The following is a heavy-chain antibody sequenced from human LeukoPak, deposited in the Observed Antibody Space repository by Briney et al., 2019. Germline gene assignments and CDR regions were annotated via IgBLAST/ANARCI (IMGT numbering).Heavy chain of an antibody. CDR2: INPNSGGT. D-gene: IGHD2-2*01. V-gene: IGHV1-2*02. J-gene: IGHJ4*02. Sequence: ASVKVSCKASGYTFTGYYMQWVRQAPGQGLEWMGWINPNSGGTNYAQKFQGRVTMTRDTSISTAYMELSRLRSDDTAVYYCARVGGEDIVVVPAANFDYWGQGTLVTVSS. CDR3: ARVGGEDIVVVPAANFDY. CDR1: GYTFTGYY.